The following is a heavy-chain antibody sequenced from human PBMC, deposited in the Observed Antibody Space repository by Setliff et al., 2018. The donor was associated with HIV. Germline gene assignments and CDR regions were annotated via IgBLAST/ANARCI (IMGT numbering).Heavy chain of an antibody. CDR2: IKPDASER. J-gene: IGHJ6*02. V-gene: IGHV3-7*01. CDR3: ARPTNIDTLYYGSQSFYMYYYGMDV. D-gene: IGHD3-10*01. Sequence: GGSLRLSCAASGFSYSGYWMTWVRQTSGKGLEWVATIKPDASERSYLDSVKGRFTISRDNAKNSLYLQMNSLRAEDTAVYYCARPTNIDTLYYGSQSFYMYYYGMDVWGQGTTVTVSS. CDR1: GFSYSGYW.